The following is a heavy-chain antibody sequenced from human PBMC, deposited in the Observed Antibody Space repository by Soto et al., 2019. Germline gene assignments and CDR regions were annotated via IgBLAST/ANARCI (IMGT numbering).Heavy chain of an antibody. CDR1: GGSISSYY. D-gene: IGHD3-22*01. CDR3: ARDRINYYDSSGLDY. V-gene: IGHV4-59*01. J-gene: IGHJ4*02. Sequence: SLTCTVSGGSISSYYWSWIRQPPGKGLEWIGYIYYSGSTNYNPSLKSRVTISVDTSKNQFSLKLSSVTAADTAVYYCARDRINYYDSSGLDYWGQGTLVTVSS. CDR2: IYYSGST.